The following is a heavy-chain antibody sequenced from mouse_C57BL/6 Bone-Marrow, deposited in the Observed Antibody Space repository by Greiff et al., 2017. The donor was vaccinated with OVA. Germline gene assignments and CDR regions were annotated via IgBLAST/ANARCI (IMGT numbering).Heavy chain of an antibody. CDR2: ISYDGSN. Sequence: VQLQQSGPGLVKPSQSLSLTCSVTGYSITSGYYWNWIRQFPGNKLEWMGYISYDGSNNYNPSLKNRISITRDTSKNQFFLKLNSVTTEDTATYYCARDPSGTGFAYWGQGTLVTVSA. J-gene: IGHJ3*01. D-gene: IGHD2-10*02. CDR1: GYSITSGYY. CDR3: ARDPSGTGFAY. V-gene: IGHV3-6*01.